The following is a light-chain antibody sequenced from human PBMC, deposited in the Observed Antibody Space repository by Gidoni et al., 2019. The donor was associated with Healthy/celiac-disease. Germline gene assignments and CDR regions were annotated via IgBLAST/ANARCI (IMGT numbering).Light chain of an antibody. Sequence: DIQMTQSPSTLSASAGARVTITCRASQSISSWLAWYQQKPRKAPKLLIYDASSLESGVPSRFSGSGAGTEFTLTISSLQPDDFATYNCQRYNSYPMYTFGQGTKLEIK. CDR3: QRYNSYPMYT. CDR2: DAS. V-gene: IGKV1-5*01. CDR1: QSISSW. J-gene: IGKJ2*01.